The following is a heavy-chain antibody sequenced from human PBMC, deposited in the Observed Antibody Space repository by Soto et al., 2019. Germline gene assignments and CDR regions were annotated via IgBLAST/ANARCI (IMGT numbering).Heavy chain of an antibody. CDR3: ARAYYDFWSGHSYYYNYMDV. J-gene: IGHJ6*03. CDR1: GGSISSSSYY. CDR2: IYYSGST. D-gene: IGHD3-3*01. Sequence: SETLSLTCTVSGGSISSSSYYWGWIRQPPGKGLEWIGSIYYSGSTYYNPSLKSRVTISVDTSKNQFSLKLSSVTAADTAVYYCARAYYDFWSGHSYYYNYMDVWGKGTTVTVSS. V-gene: IGHV4-39*01.